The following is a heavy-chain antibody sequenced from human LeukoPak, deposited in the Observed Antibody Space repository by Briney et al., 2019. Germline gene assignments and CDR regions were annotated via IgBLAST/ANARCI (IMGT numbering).Heavy chain of an antibody. Sequence: SETLSLTWSVSGGSISRYYWSWVRQPPGKGLEWIGYIYNNASTSYSPSLKSRLFMSVDTSTNKVSLKLRSVTEADTAIYYCAREGRDGYNEYWGQGTLVIVSS. V-gene: IGHV4-59*01. J-gene: IGHJ4*02. CDR3: AREGRDGYNEY. D-gene: IGHD5-24*01. CDR2: IYNNAST. CDR1: GGSISRYY.